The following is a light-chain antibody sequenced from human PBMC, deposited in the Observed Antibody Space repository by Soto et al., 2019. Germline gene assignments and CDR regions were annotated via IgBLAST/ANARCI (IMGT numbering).Light chain of an antibody. CDR1: SSNIGSNP. V-gene: IGLV1-44*01. J-gene: IGLJ1*01. CDR3: AAWDDSLNGYV. Sequence: QSVLTQPPSASGTPGQRVTISCSGSSSNIGSNPVNWYQQLPGTAPKLLIYNKNQRPSGVPDRFSGSKSGTSASLAISGLQSEDEADYYCAAWDDSLNGYVFASGTKLTVL. CDR2: NKN.